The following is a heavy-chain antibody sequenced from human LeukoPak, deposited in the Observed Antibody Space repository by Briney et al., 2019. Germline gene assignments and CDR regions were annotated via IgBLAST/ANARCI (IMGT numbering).Heavy chain of an antibody. CDR2: IWYDGSNK. CDR1: GCIFSSYV. CDR3: ARYGGSTRTYDY. J-gene: IGHJ4*02. V-gene: IGHV3-33*01. D-gene: IGHD2-15*01. Sequence: GGSLRLACAASGCIFSSYVMPWVRQAPGKGLEWVAVIWYDGSNKYYADSVKGRFTISRDNAKNSLYLQMNSLRAEDTAVYYCARYGGSTRTYDYWGQGTLVTVSS.